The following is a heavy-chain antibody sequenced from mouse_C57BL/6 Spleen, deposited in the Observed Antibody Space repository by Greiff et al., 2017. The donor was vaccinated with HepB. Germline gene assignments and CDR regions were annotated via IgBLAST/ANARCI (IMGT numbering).Heavy chain of an antibody. CDR1: GFTFSSYG. J-gene: IGHJ2*01. CDR3: TRNNDNGSRTEYYVDY. CDR2: ISSGGSYT. D-gene: IGHD1-1*01. Sequence: EVQLVESGGDLVKPGGSLKLSCAASGFTFSSYGMFWVRQTPDKRLEWVATISSGGSYTYYPDSVRGRFTISRDNAKNTLYLQMGSLKSEDTARYYCTRNNDNGSRTEYYVDYWGQGTTLTVSS. V-gene: IGHV5-6*01.